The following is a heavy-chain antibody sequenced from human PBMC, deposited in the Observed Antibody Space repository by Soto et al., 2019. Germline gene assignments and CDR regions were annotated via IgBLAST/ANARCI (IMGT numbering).Heavy chain of an antibody. J-gene: IGHJ6*02. CDR1: GGTFSSYA. D-gene: IGHD3-3*01. V-gene: IGHV1-69*06. Sequence: SVKVSCKASGGTFSSYAISWVRQAPGQGLEWMGGIIPIFGTANYAQKFQGRVTITADKSTSTAYMELSSLRSEDTAVYYCARQYDFWSGYSLTYGMDVWGQGTTVTVS. CDR3: ARQYDFWSGYSLTYGMDV. CDR2: IIPIFGTA.